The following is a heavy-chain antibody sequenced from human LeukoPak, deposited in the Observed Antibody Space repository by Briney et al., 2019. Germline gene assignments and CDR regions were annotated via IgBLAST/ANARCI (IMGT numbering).Heavy chain of an antibody. CDR1: GYTFTSNY. V-gene: IGHV1-46*01. CDR3: ARDQEGFDY. Sequence: ASVKVSCTASGYTFTSNYIHWVRQAPGQGLEWMGMIYPRDGSTSYAQKIQGRVTVTRDTSTSTVHMELSGLRSEDTAVYYCARDQEGFDYWGQGTLVTVSS. J-gene: IGHJ4*02. CDR2: IYPRDGST.